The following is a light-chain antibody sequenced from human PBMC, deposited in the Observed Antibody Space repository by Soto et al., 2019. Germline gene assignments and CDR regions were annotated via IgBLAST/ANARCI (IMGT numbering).Light chain of an antibody. V-gene: IGLV1-40*01. CDR1: SSNIGAGYD. CDR2: GNN. J-gene: IGLJ3*02. CDR3: QSYDSSLSVWV. Sequence: QSVLTQPPSVSGAPGQRVTISCTGSSSNIGAGYDVHWYHQLPGTAPKLIIYGNNNRPSGVPDRFSGSRSGTSASLAITGLQAEDEADYYCQSYDSSLSVWVFGGGTKLTVL.